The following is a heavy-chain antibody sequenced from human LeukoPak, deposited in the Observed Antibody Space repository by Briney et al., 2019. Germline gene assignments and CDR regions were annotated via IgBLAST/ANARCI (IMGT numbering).Heavy chain of an antibody. CDR3: ARDGTSTDDY. V-gene: IGHV1-18*01. J-gene: IGHJ4*02. Sequence: VASVKVSCKASGYTFTGFGINWVRHAPGQGLELMGWISGYNDNTHYAKKFQGRVTLTTDTPTSTAYMELRSLRSDDTAVYYCARDGTSTDDYWGQGTLVTVSS. CDR2: ISGYNDNT. D-gene: IGHD1-7*01. CDR1: GYTFTGFG.